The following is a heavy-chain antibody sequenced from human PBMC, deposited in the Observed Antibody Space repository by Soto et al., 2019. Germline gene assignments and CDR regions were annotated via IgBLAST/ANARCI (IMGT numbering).Heavy chain of an antibody. CDR3: ATLGLVRGVFAY. D-gene: IGHD3-10*01. CDR2: IYYTGRT. Sequence: QVQLQESGPGLVKPSQTLSLTCTVSGGSINNGGYYWSWIRQYPGKGLEWIGNIYYTGRTNYHPSLXRXXTASLDTSKNHSSLRLSSVTAADTAVFYCATLGLVRGVFAYWGQGTLVTVSS. J-gene: IGHJ4*02. V-gene: IGHV4-31*03. CDR1: GGSINNGGYY.